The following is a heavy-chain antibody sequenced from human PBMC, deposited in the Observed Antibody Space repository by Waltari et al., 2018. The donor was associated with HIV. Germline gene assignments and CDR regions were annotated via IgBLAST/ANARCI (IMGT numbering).Heavy chain of an antibody. J-gene: IGHJ4*02. D-gene: IGHD6-19*01. CDR1: GYPVTGYY. CDR2: INPNSGGT. Sequence: QVQLVQSGAEVTKPGASVTLSCKASGYPVTGYYMHWVRQAPGQGLEWMGWINPNSGGTNYAQKFQGSVTMTRDTSINTAYMELSRLRSDDTAVYYCARGMEAGIGEAPGADYWGQGTLVTVSS. V-gene: IGHV1-2*02. CDR3: ARGMEAGIGEAPGADY.